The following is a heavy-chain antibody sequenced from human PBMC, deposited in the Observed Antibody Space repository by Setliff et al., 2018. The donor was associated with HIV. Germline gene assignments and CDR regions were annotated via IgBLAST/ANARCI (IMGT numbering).Heavy chain of an antibody. CDR1: GYSFSNYA. J-gene: IGHJ5*02. Sequence: ASVKVSCKASGYSFSNYAMHWVRQAPGQSLEWMGWINTHTDSPTYAQGFTGRFVFSVDTSVTTAYLQISSLKAEDTAVYYCARALYGDYGGDINWFDPWGQGTLVTVSS. CDR2: INTHTDSP. V-gene: IGHV7-4-1*02. D-gene: IGHD4-17*01. CDR3: ARALYGDYGGDINWFDP.